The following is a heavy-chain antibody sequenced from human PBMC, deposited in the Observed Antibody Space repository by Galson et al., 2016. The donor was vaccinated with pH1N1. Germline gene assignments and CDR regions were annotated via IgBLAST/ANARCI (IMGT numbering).Heavy chain of an antibody. CDR3: ARGRISEGINMVRGVIRPYYYDYMDV. D-gene: IGHD3-10*01. CDR2: INHSGST. CDR1: AGSFSGYI. J-gene: IGHJ6*03. V-gene: IGHV4-34*01. Sequence: SETLSLTCTINAGSFSGYIWSWIRQPPGRGLEWIGEINHSGSTNYDPSLQSRVSISIDTSNSQFSLNLESMTAADTAVYYCARGRISEGINMVRGVIRPYYYDYMDVWGEGTTVTVSS.